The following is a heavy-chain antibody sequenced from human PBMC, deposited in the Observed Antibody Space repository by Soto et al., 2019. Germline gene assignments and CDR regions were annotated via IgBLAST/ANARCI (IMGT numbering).Heavy chain of an antibody. J-gene: IGHJ4*02. V-gene: IGHV2-5*01. CDR1: GFSLSTSGVG. CDR2: IYWNDDK. Sequence: QITLKESGPTLVKPTQTLTLTCTFSGFSLSTSGVGVGWIRQPPGKALEWLALIYWNDDKRYSPSLKSRLTITKDTSKNQVVLTMTNMDPVDTATYYCAHRRYPYGSSPFDYWGQGTLVTVSS. D-gene: IGHD6-6*01. CDR3: AHRRYPYGSSPFDY.